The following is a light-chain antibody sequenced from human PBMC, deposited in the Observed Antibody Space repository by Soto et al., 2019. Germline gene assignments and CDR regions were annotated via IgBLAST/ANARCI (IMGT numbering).Light chain of an antibody. V-gene: IGLV2-14*01. CDR3: SSYRRSSTVI. Sequence: QSALTQPASVSGSPGQSITISCTGTSSDAGGYNYVSWYQQHPGKAPKVMIYDVSNRPSGVSNRFSGSKSGNTASLTISGLQAEDEADYYCSSYRRSSTVIFGGGTQLTVL. CDR2: DVS. J-gene: IGLJ2*01. CDR1: SSDAGGYNY.